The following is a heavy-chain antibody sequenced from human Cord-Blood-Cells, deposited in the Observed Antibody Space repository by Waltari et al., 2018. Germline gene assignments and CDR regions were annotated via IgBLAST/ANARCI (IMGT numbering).Heavy chain of an antibody. CDR3: ARDVLAFDI. CDR2: IIPIFGTA. Sequence: QVQLVQSGAEVQKPGSSVKVSCKASGGTFSRYAIRWVRQAPGQGLEWMGWIIPIFGTANYAQKFQGRVTITADESTSTAYMELSSLISEDTAVYYCARDVLAFDIWGQGTMVTVSS. V-gene: IGHV1-69*01. J-gene: IGHJ3*02. CDR1: GGTFSRYA.